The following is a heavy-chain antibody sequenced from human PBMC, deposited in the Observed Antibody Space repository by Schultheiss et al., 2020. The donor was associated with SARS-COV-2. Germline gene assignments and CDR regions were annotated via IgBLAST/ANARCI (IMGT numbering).Heavy chain of an antibody. CDR2: ISYDGSNK. Sequence: GGSLRLSCAASGFTFSSYAMHWVRQAPGKGLEWVAVISYDGSNKYYADSVKGRFTISRDNSKNTLYLQMNSLKTEDTAVYYCTTRQSVVVPAAIVMDVWGKGTTVTVSS. J-gene: IGHJ6*03. D-gene: IGHD2-2*02. CDR1: GFTFSSYA. V-gene: IGHV3-30*07. CDR3: TTRQSVVVPAAIVMDV.